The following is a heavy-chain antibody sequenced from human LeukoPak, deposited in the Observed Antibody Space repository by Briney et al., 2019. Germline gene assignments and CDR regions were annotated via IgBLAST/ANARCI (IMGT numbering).Heavy chain of an antibody. CDR2: IRGVGNEK. J-gene: IGHJ5*02. CDR3: ARDLNHYGSGSYYSGESWFDP. Sequence: GGSLRLSCAASGLTFSRNWMSWVRQDTGKGLHWVSNIRGVGNEKYYVDSVEGRFTISRDNAKNSLYLQMNSLRAEDTAVYYCARDLNHYGSGSYYSGESWFDPWGRGTLVTVSS. CDR1: GLTFSRNW. D-gene: IGHD3-10*01. V-gene: IGHV3-7*01.